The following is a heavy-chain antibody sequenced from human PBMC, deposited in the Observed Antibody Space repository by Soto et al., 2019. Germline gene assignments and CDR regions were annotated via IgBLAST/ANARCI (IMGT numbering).Heavy chain of an antibody. V-gene: IGHV4-39*01. CDR3: ARQPIDCGGGSCYPSWYFDL. CDR2: IYYSGST. J-gene: IGHJ2*01. Sequence: QLQLQESGPGLVKPSETLSLTCTVSGGSISSSTYYWGWIRQPPGKGLEWIGSIYYSGSTHYNPSLKSRVTISVDTAKSQFSLKLNSVTAADTAVYYCARQPIDCGGGSCYPSWYFDLWGRGTLVTVSS. CDR1: GGSISSSTYY. D-gene: IGHD2-15*01.